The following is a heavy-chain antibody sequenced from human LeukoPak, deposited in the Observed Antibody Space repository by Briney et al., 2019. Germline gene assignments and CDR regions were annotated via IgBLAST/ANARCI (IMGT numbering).Heavy chain of an antibody. D-gene: IGHD1-14*01. Sequence: GESLKISCKASENSFTTSWIGWVRQMPGRGLEWMGIIYPGDSDTRYSPSFQGQVTISADKTISTAYLQWSSLKASDTAMYYCANTRFKNLFDAFDIWGQGTMVTVSS. CDR1: ENSFTTSW. J-gene: IGHJ3*02. V-gene: IGHV5-51*01. CDR3: ANTRFKNLFDAFDI. CDR2: IYPGDSDT.